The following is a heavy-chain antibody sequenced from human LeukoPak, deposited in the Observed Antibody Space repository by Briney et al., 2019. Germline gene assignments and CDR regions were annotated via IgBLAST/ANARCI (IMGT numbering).Heavy chain of an antibody. CDR1: GFTFSSYA. V-gene: IGHV3-23*01. CDR3: AKDLGTVTSSDP. J-gene: IGHJ5*02. CDR2: ISGSGGST. Sequence: PGGSLRLSCAAPGFTFSSYAMSWVRQAPGKGLEWVSAISGSGGSTYYAESVKGRFTISRDDSKNTLYMQMNSLRAEDTAVYYCAKDLGTVTSSDPWGQGTLVTVSS. D-gene: IGHD4-17*01.